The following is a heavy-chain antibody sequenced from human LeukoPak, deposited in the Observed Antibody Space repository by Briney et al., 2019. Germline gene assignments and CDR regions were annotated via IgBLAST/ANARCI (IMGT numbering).Heavy chain of an antibody. V-gene: IGHV4-59*01. Sequence: ASETLSLTCTVSGGSISSYYWSWIRQPPGKGLEWIGYIYYGGSTNYNPSLKSRVTISVDTSKNQFSLKLSSVTAADTAVYYCARFPIAAAGFDYWGQGTLVTVSS. CDR1: GGSISSYY. CDR3: ARFPIAAAGFDY. J-gene: IGHJ4*02. CDR2: IYYGGST. D-gene: IGHD6-13*01.